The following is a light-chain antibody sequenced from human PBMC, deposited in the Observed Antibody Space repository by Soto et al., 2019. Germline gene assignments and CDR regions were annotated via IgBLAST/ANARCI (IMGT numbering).Light chain of an antibody. Sequence: EIVMTQSQATLSVSPGERATLSCRASQSVSSNLAWYQQKPGQAPRLLIYDASTRATGIPARFSGSGSGTEFTLTISSLQSEDFAVYYCQQSNNWPRTFGQGTKVEIK. V-gene: IGKV3-15*01. J-gene: IGKJ1*01. CDR3: QQSNNWPRT. CDR1: QSVSSN. CDR2: DAS.